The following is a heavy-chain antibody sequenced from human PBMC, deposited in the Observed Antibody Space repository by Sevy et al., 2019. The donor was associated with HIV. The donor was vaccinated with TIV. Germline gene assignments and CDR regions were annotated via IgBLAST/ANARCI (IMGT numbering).Heavy chain of an antibody. D-gene: IGHD2-2*02. CDR2: IKQDGSEK. Sequence: GGSLRLSCAASGFTFSYYWMSWVRQAPGKGLEWVANIKQDGSEKYYVDSVKGRFTISRDNAKNSLYLQMNSLRAEDTAVYYCARDRDCSSTSCYTGVRGYFDYWGQGTLVTVSS. V-gene: IGHV3-7*01. CDR3: ARDRDCSSTSCYTGVRGYFDY. J-gene: IGHJ4*02. CDR1: GFTFSYYW.